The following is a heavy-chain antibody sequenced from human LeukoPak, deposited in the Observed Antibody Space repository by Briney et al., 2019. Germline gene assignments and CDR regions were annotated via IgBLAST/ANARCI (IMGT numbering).Heavy chain of an antibody. Sequence: SVKVSCKASGGTFSSYAISWVRQAPGQGLEWMGGIIPIFGTANYAQKFQGRVTITADESTSTAYMELSSLRSEDTAVYYCARDEGYCSSTSCSAFDYWGQGTLVTVSS. CDR1: GGTFSSYA. J-gene: IGHJ4*02. CDR3: ARDEGYCSSTSCSAFDY. CDR2: IIPIFGTA. D-gene: IGHD2-2*01. V-gene: IGHV1-69*13.